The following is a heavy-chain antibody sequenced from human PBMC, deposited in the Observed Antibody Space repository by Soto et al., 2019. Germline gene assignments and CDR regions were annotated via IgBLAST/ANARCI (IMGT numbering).Heavy chain of an antibody. CDR1: GFTFSGSA. CDR2: IRSKANSYAT. D-gene: IGHD6-19*01. J-gene: IGHJ6*02. CDR3: TRLRAGNYYCYGMDV. Sequence: PGGSLRLSCAASGFTFSGSAMHWVRQASGKGLEWVGRIRSKANSYATAYAASVKGRFTISRDDSKNTAYLQMNSLKTEDTAVYYCTRLRAGNYYCYGMDVWGQGTTVTVSS. V-gene: IGHV3-73*01.